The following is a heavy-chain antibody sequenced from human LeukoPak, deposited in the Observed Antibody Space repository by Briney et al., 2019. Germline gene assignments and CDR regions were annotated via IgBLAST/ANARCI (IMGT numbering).Heavy chain of an antibody. CDR3: AKETASGYCSGGSCYSAFDY. J-gene: IGHJ4*02. Sequence: GGSLRLSCAASGFTSSSYSMNWVRQAPGKGLEWVSSISSSSSYIYYADSVKGRFTISRDNAKNSLYLQMNSLRAEDTALYYCAKETASGYCSGGSCYSAFDYWGQGTLVTVSS. D-gene: IGHD2-15*01. CDR1: GFTSSSYS. CDR2: ISSSSSYI. V-gene: IGHV3-21*04.